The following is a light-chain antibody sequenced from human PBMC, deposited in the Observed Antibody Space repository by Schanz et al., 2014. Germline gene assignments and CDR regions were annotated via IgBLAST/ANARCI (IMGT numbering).Light chain of an antibody. CDR2: GVH. CDR1: QSVGGIY. V-gene: IGKV3-20*01. J-gene: IGKJ1*01. CDR3: QQYGESLWT. Sequence: EVVLTQSPGTLSLSPGDTATLSCRASQSVGGIYLAWYQQKRGQAPRLLMSGVHDRASGIPDRFSGSGSETDFSLTISRVEPEDSAVYYCQQYGESLWTFGPGTRVEIK.